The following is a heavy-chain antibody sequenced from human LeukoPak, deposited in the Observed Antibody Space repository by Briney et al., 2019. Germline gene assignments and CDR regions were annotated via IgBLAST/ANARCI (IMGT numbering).Heavy chain of an antibody. V-gene: IGHV3-9*01. CDR2: ISWNSGLI. J-gene: IGHJ4*02. D-gene: IGHD2-15*01. Sequence: PGGSLRLSCAASGFKFDDYAMHWVRQVPGKGLEWVSSISWNSGLIDYADSVKGRFSISRDNAKNSLYLQMNSLKAEDTALYYCAKERSSAIDYWGQGTLVTVSS. CDR3: AKERSSAIDY. CDR1: GFKFDDYA.